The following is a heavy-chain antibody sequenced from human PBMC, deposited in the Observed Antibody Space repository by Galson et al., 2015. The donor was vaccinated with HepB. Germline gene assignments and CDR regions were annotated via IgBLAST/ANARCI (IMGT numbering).Heavy chain of an antibody. CDR3: ARTAAGGSSGCDAFHM. J-gene: IGHJ3*02. Sequence: PSLVKPTQTLTLTCTFSGFSLTTSGMCVSWIRQPPGKALEWLARIAWDDDEYYSTSLRTRLTISKDTSKNQVVLTMTNMDPVDTATYYCARTAAGGSSGCDAFHMWGQGTMVTVSS. CDR2: IAWDDDE. CDR1: GFSLTTSGMC. D-gene: IGHD3-22*01. V-gene: IGHV2-70*11.